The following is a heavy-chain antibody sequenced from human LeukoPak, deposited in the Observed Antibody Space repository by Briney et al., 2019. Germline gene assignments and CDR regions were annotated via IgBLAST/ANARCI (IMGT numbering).Heavy chain of an antibody. J-gene: IGHJ4*02. CDR1: GFTFNNFG. D-gene: IGHD5-18*01. Sequence: GGSLRLSCAASGFTFNNFGMHWVRQAPGKGLEWVSFIGYEGVHKYYADSVKGRFTISKDNSKATLYLQMNSLRAEDTAVYYCATPTDTAMVDYFDYWGQGTLVTVSS. CDR3: ATPTDTAMVDYFDY. CDR2: IGYEGVHK. V-gene: IGHV3-30*02.